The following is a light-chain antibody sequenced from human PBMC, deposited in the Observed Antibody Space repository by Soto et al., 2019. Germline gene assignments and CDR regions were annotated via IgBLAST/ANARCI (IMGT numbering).Light chain of an antibody. Sequence: QSALTQPASVSGSPGQSITISCTGTSSDVGGYNYVSWYQQHPGKAPKLMIYDVSNRPSGFSNRFSGSKSDNTASLTISGLQAEDGADYYCSSYTSSSTLVFGGGTKL. CDR3: SSYTSSSTLV. V-gene: IGLV2-14*01. CDR1: SSDVGGYNY. CDR2: DVS. J-gene: IGLJ2*01.